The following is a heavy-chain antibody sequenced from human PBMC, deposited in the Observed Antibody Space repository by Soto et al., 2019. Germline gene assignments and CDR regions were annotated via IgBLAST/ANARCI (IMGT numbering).Heavy chain of an antibody. CDR3: ADSWLPTSY. V-gene: IGHV3-11*04. Sequence: PGGSLRLSCAASGFTFSDYYMSWIRQAPGKGLEWVSRISPDGRTTTYADSVKGRFTISRDSAKSTLYLQMNSLTVEDGAVYYCADSWLPTSYWGPGTLVTVSS. D-gene: IGHD3-10*01. CDR2: ISPDGRTT. J-gene: IGHJ4*02. CDR1: GFTFSDYY.